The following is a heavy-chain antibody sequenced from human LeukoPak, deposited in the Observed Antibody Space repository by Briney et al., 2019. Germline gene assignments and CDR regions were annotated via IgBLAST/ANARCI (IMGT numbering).Heavy chain of an antibody. V-gene: IGHV4-4*02. D-gene: IGHD2-15*01. CDR3: ARYCSGGSCYRRGGDY. Sequence: PSETLSLTCAVSGGSISSSNWWSWVRQPPGKGLEWIGEIYHSGSTNYNPSLKRRVTISVDKSKNQFSLKLSSVTAADTAVYYCARYCSGGSCYRRGGDYWGQGTLVTVSS. CDR2: IYHSGST. J-gene: IGHJ4*02. CDR1: GGSISSSNW.